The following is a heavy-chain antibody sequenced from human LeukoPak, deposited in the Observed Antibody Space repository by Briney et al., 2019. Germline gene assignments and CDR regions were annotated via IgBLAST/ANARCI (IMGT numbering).Heavy chain of an antibody. Sequence: ASVTVSCKAFGYTFKNYGINWVRQAPGQGLEWMGWINAYNGNTNYSRKFQDRVTMTTDTSTTTASMELRSLGSDDTAIYYCMRVPELPEFWGQGTLVTVSS. J-gene: IGHJ4*02. CDR3: MRVPELPEF. V-gene: IGHV1-18*01. CDR1: GYTFKNYG. D-gene: IGHD1-1*01. CDR2: INAYNGNT.